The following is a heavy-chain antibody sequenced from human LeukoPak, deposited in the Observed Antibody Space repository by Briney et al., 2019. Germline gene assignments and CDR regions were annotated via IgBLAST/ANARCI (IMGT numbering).Heavy chain of an antibody. D-gene: IGHD3/OR15-3a*01. V-gene: IGHV3-49*04. Sequence: GGSLRLSCTGSGFSFRDYAVSWVRQAPGKGLEWVGFIRSKGYGEATEYAASVKGRFTISRDDSKSIAYVQMNSLKTEDTAVYYCTRAVFGPVMHHYYYYMDAWGQGTTVSVSS. J-gene: IGHJ6*03. CDR2: IRSKGYGEAT. CDR1: GFSFRDYA. CDR3: TRAVFGPVMHHYYYYMDA.